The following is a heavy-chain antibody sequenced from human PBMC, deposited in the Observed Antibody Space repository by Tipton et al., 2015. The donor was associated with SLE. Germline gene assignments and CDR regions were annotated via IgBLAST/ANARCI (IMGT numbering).Heavy chain of an antibody. V-gene: IGHV4-59*01. J-gene: IGHJ4*02. Sequence: SLTCTVSGGSISSYYWSWIRQSPGKGLEWIGNIFYSGITNDNPSLKSRITISVDSFKNQFSLRLNSVTAADTAIYYCAREEGSGGGILDYWGQGILVTVSS. CDR1: GGSISSYY. CDR3: AREEGSGGGILDY. D-gene: IGHD6-25*01. CDR2: IFYSGIT.